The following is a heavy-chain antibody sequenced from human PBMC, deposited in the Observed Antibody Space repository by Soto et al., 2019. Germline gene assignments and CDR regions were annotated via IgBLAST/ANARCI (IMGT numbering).Heavy chain of an antibody. J-gene: IGHJ4*02. Sequence: QGQLQESGPGLVKPSETVSLTCTVSGGSISNYFCIWIGQPAGKGLEWIGRIDNSGSTNYNPSLKSRITMSADTSRNQFSLKLNSVTAADTAVYYCARGGQDFWSGPFDYWGQGALVTVSS. CDR1: GGSISNYF. CDR2: IDNSGST. D-gene: IGHD3-3*01. V-gene: IGHV4-4*07. CDR3: ARGGQDFWSGPFDY.